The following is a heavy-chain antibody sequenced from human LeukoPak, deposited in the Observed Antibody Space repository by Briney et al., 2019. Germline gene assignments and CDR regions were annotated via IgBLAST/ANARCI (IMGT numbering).Heavy chain of an antibody. CDR3: AREVVPAASNWFDP. D-gene: IGHD2-2*01. CDR1: GFTFSSYK. Sequence: GGSLRLSCAASGFTFSSYKMNWVRQAPGKGLEWVSSITSSSSYIYYADSVKGRFTISRDNAKNSLYLQMNSLRAEDTAVYYCAREVVPAASNWFDPWGQGTLVTVSS. J-gene: IGHJ5*02. CDR2: ITSSSSYI. V-gene: IGHV3-21*01.